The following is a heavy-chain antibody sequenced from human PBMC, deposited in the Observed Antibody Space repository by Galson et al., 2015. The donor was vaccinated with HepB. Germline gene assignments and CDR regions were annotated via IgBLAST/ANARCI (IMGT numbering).Heavy chain of an antibody. CDR2: IGWDDDK. V-gene: IGHV2-70*11. J-gene: IGHJ4*02. CDR3: ARTPLVGATHFDY. Sequence: PALVKPTQTLTLTCTFSGFSLSTSGMCVSWIRQPPGKALEWLARIGWDDDKYYSSSLKTRLTIPKEHSKNQVVLTMTNMDPVDTATYYCARTPLVGATHFDYWGQGTLVTVSS. D-gene: IGHD1-26*01. CDR1: GFSLSTSGMC.